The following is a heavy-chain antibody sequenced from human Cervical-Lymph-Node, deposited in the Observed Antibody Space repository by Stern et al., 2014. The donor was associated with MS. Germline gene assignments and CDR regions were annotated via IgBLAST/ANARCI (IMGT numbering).Heavy chain of an antibody. CDR3: ARSIDFGDYGPLDY. J-gene: IGHJ4*02. D-gene: IGHD4-17*01. Sequence: VQLVQSGPEVQKPGSSVTVSCKASGGSFSNSATSWVRQAPGQGLEWMGGLIPSFGTANYAQKFHDRVKITADESTSTFYMELSSLTSEDTAVYFCARSIDFGDYGPLDYWGQGTLVIVSS. CDR2: LIPSFGTA. CDR1: GGSFSNSA. V-gene: IGHV1-69*01.